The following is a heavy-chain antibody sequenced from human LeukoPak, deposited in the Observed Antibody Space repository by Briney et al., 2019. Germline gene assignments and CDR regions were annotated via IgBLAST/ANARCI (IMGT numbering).Heavy chain of an antibody. CDR1: GFTFSSYA. CDR2: ISYDGSNK. V-gene: IGHV3-30*04. D-gene: IGHD2-8*01. CDR3: ARASPVLMVSKYFQH. J-gene: IGHJ1*01. Sequence: PGGSLRLSCAASGFTFSSYAMHWVRQAPGKGLEWVAVISYDGSNKYYADSVKGRFTISRDNSKNTLYLQMNSLRAEDTAVYYCARASPVLMVSKYFQHWGQGTLVTVSS.